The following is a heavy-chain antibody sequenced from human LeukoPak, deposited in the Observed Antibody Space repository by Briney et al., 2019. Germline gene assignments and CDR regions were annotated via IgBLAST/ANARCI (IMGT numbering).Heavy chain of an antibody. D-gene: IGHD5-24*01. V-gene: IGHV3-21*04. CDR2: ISSSSSYI. Sequence: GGSLRLSCAASGFTFSSYSMNWVRQAPGKGLEWVSAISSSSSYIYYADSLKGRFTISRDNAKNSLYLQMNSLRAEDTAVYYCARDREMTTTQRVGAFDIWGQGTVVTVSS. CDR1: GFTFSSYS. CDR3: ARDREMTTTQRVGAFDI. J-gene: IGHJ3*02.